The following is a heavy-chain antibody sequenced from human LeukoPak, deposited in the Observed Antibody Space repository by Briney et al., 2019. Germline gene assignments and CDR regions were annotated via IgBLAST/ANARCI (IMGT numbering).Heavy chain of an antibody. CDR3: AKDPGYYDSSGYHPSYFDY. V-gene: IGHV3-30-3*01. Sequence: PGGSLRLSCAASGFTFSSYAMHWVRQAPGKGLEWVAVISYDGSNKYYADSVKGRFSISRDNSKNTLYLQMNSLRAEDTAVYYCAKDPGYYDSSGYHPSYFDYWGQGTLVTVSS. D-gene: IGHD3-22*01. CDR2: ISYDGSNK. J-gene: IGHJ4*02. CDR1: GFTFSSYA.